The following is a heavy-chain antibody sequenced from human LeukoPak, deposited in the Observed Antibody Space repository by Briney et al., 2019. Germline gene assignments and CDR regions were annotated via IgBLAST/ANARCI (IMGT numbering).Heavy chain of an antibody. Sequence: ASVKVSCTASGYNFTSHDINWVRQATGQGLEWMGWMNPNSGNTGYAQKFQGRVTMTRNTFINTAYMELSSLRSEDTAVYYCARSLSVGRSFGWLLKKFHSWFDPWGQGTLVTVYS. CDR1: GYNFTSHD. CDR3: ARSLSVGRSFGWLLKKFHSWFDP. D-gene: IGHD3-9*01. CDR2: MNPNSGNT. V-gene: IGHV1-8*01. J-gene: IGHJ5*02.